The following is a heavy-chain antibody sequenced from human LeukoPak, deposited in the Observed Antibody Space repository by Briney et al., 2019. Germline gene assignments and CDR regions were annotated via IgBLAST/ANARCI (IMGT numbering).Heavy chain of an antibody. CDR3: ARDYYDSSGGDYFDY. Sequence: SETLSLTCTVSGGSISSGGYYWSWIRQPPGKGLEWIGYIYHSGSTYYNPSLKSRVTISVDRSKNRFSLKLSSVTAADTAVYYCARDYYDSSGGDYFDYWGQGTLVTVSS. D-gene: IGHD3-22*01. V-gene: IGHV4-30-2*01. J-gene: IGHJ4*02. CDR2: IYHSGST. CDR1: GGSISSGGYY.